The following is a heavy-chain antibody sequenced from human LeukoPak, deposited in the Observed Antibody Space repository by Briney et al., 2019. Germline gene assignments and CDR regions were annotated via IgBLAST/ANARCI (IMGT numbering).Heavy chain of an antibody. D-gene: IGHD3-22*01. CDR3: ARGDSSGLGAFDI. V-gene: IGHV4-31*03. CDR1: GGSISSGGYY. CDR2: IYYSGST. Sequence: SETLSLTCTVSGGSISSGGYYWSWIRQHPGKGLEWIGYIYYSGSTYYNPSLKSRVTISVDTSKNQFSLKLSSVTAADTAVYYCARGDSSGLGAFDIWGQGTMVTVSS. J-gene: IGHJ3*02.